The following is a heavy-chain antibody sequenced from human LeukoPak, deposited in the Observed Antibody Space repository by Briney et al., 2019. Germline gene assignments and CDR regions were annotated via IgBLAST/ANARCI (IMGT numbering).Heavy chain of an antibody. CDR3: ARVKSYGYLFWFDP. V-gene: IGHV4-34*01. Sequence: SETLSLTCAVSGGSFSGYYWNWIRQPPGNGLEWLGEINPSGGTNYSPSLKSRVTISVDTSTNQFSLKVTSVTAADTAVYYCARVKSYGYLFWFDPWGQGTLVTVSS. J-gene: IGHJ5*02. CDR1: GGSFSGYY. CDR2: INPSGGT. D-gene: IGHD3-16*01.